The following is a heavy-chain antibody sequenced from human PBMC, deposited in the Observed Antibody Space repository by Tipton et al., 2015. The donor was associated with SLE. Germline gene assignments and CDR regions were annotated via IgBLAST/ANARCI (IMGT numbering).Heavy chain of an antibody. CDR2: ISYDGSNK. CDR3: ARGPDYYGSGSPGAFDI. V-gene: IGHV3-30*19. CDR1: GFTFSSYG. D-gene: IGHD3-10*01. J-gene: IGHJ3*02. Sequence: SLRLSCAASGFTFSSYGMHWVRQAPGKGLEWVAVISYDGSNKYYADSVKGRFTISRDNSKNTLYLQMNSLRAEDTAVYYCARGPDYYGSGSPGAFDIWGQGTMVTVSS.